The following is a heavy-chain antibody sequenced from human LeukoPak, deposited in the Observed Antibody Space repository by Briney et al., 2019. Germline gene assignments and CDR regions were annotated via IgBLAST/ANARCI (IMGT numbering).Heavy chain of an antibody. Sequence: GGSLRLSCAASGFTFSNFAMNWVRQAPGKELEWVSSITGSGSDTYYADSVKGRFTISRDNSKNTLYLQMNSLRAEDTAVYYCAKEMGSSTSRSPLGYWGQGTLVTVSS. V-gene: IGHV3-23*01. CDR3: AKEMGSSTSRSPLGY. CDR2: ITGSGSDT. J-gene: IGHJ4*02. CDR1: GFTFSNFA. D-gene: IGHD2-2*01.